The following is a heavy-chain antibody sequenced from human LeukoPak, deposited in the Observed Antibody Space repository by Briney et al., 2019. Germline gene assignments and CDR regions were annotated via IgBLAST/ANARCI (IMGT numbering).Heavy chain of an antibody. Sequence: ASVKVSCKASGYTFTGYYMHWVRQAPGQGLEWMGWINPNSGGTNYAQKFQGWVTMTRDTSISTAYMGLSRLRSDDTAVYYCARGVGGSYIDVHVDYFDYWGQGTLVTVSS. CDR2: INPNSGGT. J-gene: IGHJ4*02. CDR3: ARGVGGSYIDVHVDYFDY. D-gene: IGHD2-15*01. CDR1: GYTFTGYY. V-gene: IGHV1-2*04.